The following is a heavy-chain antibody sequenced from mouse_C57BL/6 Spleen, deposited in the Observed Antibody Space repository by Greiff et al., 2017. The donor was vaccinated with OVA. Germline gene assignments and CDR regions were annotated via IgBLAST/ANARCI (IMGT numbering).Heavy chain of an antibody. V-gene: IGHV1-69*01. Sequence: QVQLQQPGAELVMPGASVKLSCKASGYTFTSYWMHWVKQRPGQGLEWIGEIDPSDSYTNYNQKFKGKSTLTVDKSSSTAYMQLSSLTSEDSAVDYCARGTMVTTNWYFDVWGTGTTVTVSS. J-gene: IGHJ1*03. D-gene: IGHD2-2*01. CDR3: ARGTMVTTNWYFDV. CDR1: GYTFTSYW. CDR2: IDPSDSYT.